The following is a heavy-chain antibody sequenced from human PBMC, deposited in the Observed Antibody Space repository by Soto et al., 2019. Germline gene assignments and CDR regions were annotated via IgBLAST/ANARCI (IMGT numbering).Heavy chain of an antibody. CDR3: WQEGYCSSTSCYGYYYYYMDV. J-gene: IGHJ6*03. V-gene: IGHV3-74*01. D-gene: IGHD2-2*01. Sequence: GGSLRLSCAASGFTFSSYWMHWVRQAPGKGLVWVSRINSDGSSTSYADSVKGRFTISRDNAKNTLYLQMNSLRAEDTAVYYCWQEGYCSSTSCYGYYYYYMDVWGKGTTVTVSS. CDR1: GFTFSSYW. CDR2: INSDGSST.